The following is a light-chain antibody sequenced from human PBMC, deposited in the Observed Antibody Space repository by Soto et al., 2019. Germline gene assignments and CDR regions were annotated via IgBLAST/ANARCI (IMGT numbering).Light chain of an antibody. J-gene: IGLJ2*01. CDR3: CSYAGSNTWV. Sequence: QSVLTQPASVSGSPGQSITISCTGTISDFVVYNYVSWYQQHPGKAPKLMIYGVSNRPSGVSNRFSGSKSGNTASLTISGLQTEDEADYYCCSYAGSNTWVFGGGTKLTVL. CDR1: ISDFVVYNY. CDR2: GVS. V-gene: IGLV2-23*02.